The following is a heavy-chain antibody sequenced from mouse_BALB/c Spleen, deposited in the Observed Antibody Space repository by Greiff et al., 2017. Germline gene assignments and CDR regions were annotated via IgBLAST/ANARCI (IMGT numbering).Heavy chain of an antibody. J-gene: IGHJ4*01. D-gene: IGHD2-10*02. CDR2: INSNGGST. CDR3: ARVSYGNYGVYYAMDY. V-gene: IGHV5-6-3*01. CDR1: GFTFSSYG. Sequence: EVMLVESGGGLVQPGGSLKLSCAASGFTFSSYGMSWVRQTPDKRLELVATINSNGGSTYYPDSVKGRFTISRDNAKNTLYLQMSSLKSEDTAMYYCARVSYGNYGVYYAMDYWGQGTSVTVSS.